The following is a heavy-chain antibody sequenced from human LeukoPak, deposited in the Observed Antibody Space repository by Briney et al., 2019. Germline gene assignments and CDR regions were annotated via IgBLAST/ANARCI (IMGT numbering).Heavy chain of an antibody. V-gene: IGHV1-46*03. D-gene: IGHD1-26*01. CDR2: INPSGGST. Sequence: ASVKVSCKASGYTFTSYYMHWVRQAPGQGLEWMGIINPSGGSTSYAQKFQGRVAMTRDTSTSTVYMELSSLRSEDTAVYYCATRIPNSGSYSHWGQGTLVTVSS. CDR3: ATRIPNSGSYSH. CDR1: GYTFTSYY. J-gene: IGHJ4*02.